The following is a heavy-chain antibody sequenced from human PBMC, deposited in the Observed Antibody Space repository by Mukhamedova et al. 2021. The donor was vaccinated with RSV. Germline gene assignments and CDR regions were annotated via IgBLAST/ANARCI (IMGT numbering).Heavy chain of an antibody. J-gene: IGHJ4*02. CDR2: ITPSSTYI. Sequence: GPGKGLEWVSSITPSSTYIYYGNSVKGRFTISRDDAKNSLYLQMNSLRAEDSAVYYCARDCGYSSCDLGSGSVDYWGQGTLVTVS. V-gene: IGHV3-21*06. D-gene: IGHD3-22*01. CDR3: ARDCGYSSCDLGSGSVDY.